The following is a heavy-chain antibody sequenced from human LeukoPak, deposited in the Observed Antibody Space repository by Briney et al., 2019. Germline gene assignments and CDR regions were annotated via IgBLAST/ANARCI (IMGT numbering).Heavy chain of an antibody. CDR1: GFTFSSYG. CDR3: ARKVAPPDY. J-gene: IGHJ4*02. CDR2: ISGGGVST. D-gene: IGHD5-12*01. V-gene: IGHV3-23*01. Sequence: GGSLRLSCTASGFTFSSYGMSWVRQAPEKGLQWVSAISGGGVSTYYADSVRGRFTISRDNSKNTLDLQMNSLRAEHTAVYYCARKVAPPDYWGQGTLVTVSS.